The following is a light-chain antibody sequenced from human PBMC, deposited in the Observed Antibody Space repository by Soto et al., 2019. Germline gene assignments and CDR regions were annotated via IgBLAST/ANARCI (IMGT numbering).Light chain of an antibody. J-gene: IGKJ1*01. V-gene: IGKV1-5*03. CDR3: QQYNTYSPERT. CDR2: KAS. CDR1: QTISSW. Sequence: DIQMIQSPSTLSGSVGDRVTITCRASQTISSWLAWYQQKPGKAPKLLIYKASTLKSGVPSRFSGSGSGTEFTLTISRLQTDDFATYYCQQYNTYSPERTFGQGTKVDIK.